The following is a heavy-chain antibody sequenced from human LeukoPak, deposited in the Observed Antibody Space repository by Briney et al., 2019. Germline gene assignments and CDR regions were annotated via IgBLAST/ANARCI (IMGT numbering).Heavy chain of an antibody. Sequence: SETLSLTCSVSGGSISDYYWSWIRQSPGKGLEWIGYIYSSGRTMYNASLETRVTISLDTSRNQFSLRLKSVTAADTAVFYCARHFSSVDWYFDLWGRGTLVTVSS. J-gene: IGHJ2*01. CDR3: ARHFSSVDWYFDL. D-gene: IGHD4-23*01. V-gene: IGHV4-59*08. CDR2: IYSSGRT. CDR1: GGSISDYY.